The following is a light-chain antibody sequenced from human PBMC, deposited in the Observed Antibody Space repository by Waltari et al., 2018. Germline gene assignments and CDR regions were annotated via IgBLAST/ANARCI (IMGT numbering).Light chain of an antibody. J-gene: IGKJ4*01. V-gene: IGKV1-16*02. Sequence: DIQVTQSPSSVSASVGDRVTITCRASQALGGNLAWFQQKPGTAPKSLIYDASKLQSGVPSKFAGSGSGTDFTLTITNLQPEDFATYYCQQYFNFPLTFGGGTKVEIK. CDR1: QALGGN. CDR3: QQYFNFPLT. CDR2: DAS.